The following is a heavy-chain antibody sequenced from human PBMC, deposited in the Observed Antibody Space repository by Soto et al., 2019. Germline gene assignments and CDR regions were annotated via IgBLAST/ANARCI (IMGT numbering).Heavy chain of an antibody. Sequence: QVQLVQSGAEVKKPGSSVKVSCKASGGTFSSYAISWVRQAPGQGLEWMGGIIPIFGTANYAQKFQGRVTITADKPTSTAYMELSSLRSEDTAVYYCATTYYDSSGYYYGLDYWGQGTLVTVSS. CDR2: IIPIFGTA. J-gene: IGHJ4*02. V-gene: IGHV1-69*06. D-gene: IGHD3-22*01. CDR3: ATTYYDSSGYYYGLDY. CDR1: GGTFSSYA.